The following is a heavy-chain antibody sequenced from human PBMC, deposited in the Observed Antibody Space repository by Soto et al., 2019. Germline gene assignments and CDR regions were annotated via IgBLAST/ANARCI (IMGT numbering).Heavy chain of an antibody. CDR3: AKVTDGSGTDR. CDR2: ISGSGGST. Sequence: GGSLRLSCAVSGFIFRSYAMTWVRQAPGKGLEWVSSISGSGGSTYYADSVKGRFTMSRDNSKNTLFLQMNSLRVEDTAVYYCAKVTDGSGTDRWGQGTLVTVTS. CDR1: GFIFRSYA. D-gene: IGHD3-10*01. V-gene: IGHV3-23*01. J-gene: IGHJ4*02.